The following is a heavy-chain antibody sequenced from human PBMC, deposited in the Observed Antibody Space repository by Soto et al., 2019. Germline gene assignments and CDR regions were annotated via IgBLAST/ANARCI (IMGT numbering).Heavy chain of an antibody. J-gene: IGHJ5*02. CDR2: IYYSGST. V-gene: IGHV4-59*01. CDR1: GGSISSYY. CDR3: ARGPIVVVPKENWFDP. D-gene: IGHD2-2*01. Sequence: SETLSLTCTVSGGSISSYYWSWIRQPPGKGLEWIGYIYYSGSTNYNPSLKSRVTISVDTSKNQFSLKLSSVTAADTAVYYCARGPIVVVPKENWFDPWGQGTLVTV.